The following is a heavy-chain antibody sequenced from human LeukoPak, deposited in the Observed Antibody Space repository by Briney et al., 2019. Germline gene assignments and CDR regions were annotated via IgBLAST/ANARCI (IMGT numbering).Heavy chain of an antibody. Sequence: GGSLRLPCAASGFTFSNYAMHWVRQAPGKGLEYVSAISYNGGSTYYANSVKGRFTISRDNSRNTLYLQMGSLIAEDMAVYYCARRFAAQLAFVDVWGKGTTVTISS. V-gene: IGHV3-64*01. D-gene: IGHD3-3*02. CDR1: GFTFSNYA. CDR3: ARRFAAQLAFVDV. J-gene: IGHJ6*04. CDR2: ISYNGGST.